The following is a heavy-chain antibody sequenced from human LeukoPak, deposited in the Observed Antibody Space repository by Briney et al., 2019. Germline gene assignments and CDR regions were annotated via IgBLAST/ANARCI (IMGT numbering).Heavy chain of an antibody. CDR2: INHSGST. D-gene: IGHD6-13*01. CDR1: GGSFSGYY. V-gene: IGHV4-34*01. Sequence: SETLSLTCAVYGGSFSGYYWSWIRQPPGKGLEWIGEINHSGSTNYNPSLKSRVTRSVDTSKNQFSLKLSYVTAADTAVYYCARGSGLAAAEYFDYWGQGTLVTVSS. CDR3: ARGSGLAAAEYFDY. J-gene: IGHJ4*02.